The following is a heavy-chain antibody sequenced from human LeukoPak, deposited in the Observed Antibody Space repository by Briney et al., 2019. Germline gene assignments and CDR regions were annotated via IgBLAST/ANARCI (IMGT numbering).Heavy chain of an antibody. CDR2: ISGSGGRT. CDR1: GFTFTNYV. J-gene: IGHJ4*02. D-gene: IGHD2-2*01. V-gene: IGHV3-23*01. CDR3: AKDSWRDQLPFIFDY. Sequence: PGGSLRLSCAASGFTFTNYVMSWVRQAPGKGLEWVSGISGSGGRTFYADSVKGRFSISRANSKNTLSLQMNSLRADDTAVYYCAKDSWRDQLPFIFDYWGQGILVTVSS.